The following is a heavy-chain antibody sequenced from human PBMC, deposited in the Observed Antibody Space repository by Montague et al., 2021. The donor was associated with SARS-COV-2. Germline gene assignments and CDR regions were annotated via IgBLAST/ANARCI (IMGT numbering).Heavy chain of an antibody. V-gene: IGHV4-39*01. D-gene: IGHD6-13*01. Sequence: SETLSLTCTVSGGPISSSSYYWGWIRQPPGKGLEWIGSIYYSGSTYYNSSLKSRVTISVDTSKNQFSLKLRSVTAADTAVYYCARKEMKYNSIWSTEGNWFDPWGQGTLVTVSS. J-gene: IGHJ5*02. CDR1: GGPISSSSYY. CDR2: IYYSGST. CDR3: ARKEMKYNSIWSTEGNWFDP.